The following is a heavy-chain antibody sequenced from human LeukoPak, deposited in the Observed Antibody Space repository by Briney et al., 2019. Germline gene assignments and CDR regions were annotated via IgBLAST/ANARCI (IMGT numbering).Heavy chain of an antibody. J-gene: IGHJ4*02. CDR3: ARDKKSGESSEIDY. Sequence: GGSLRLSCAASGFTFSNYWVHWVRQAPGKGLVWVSRINRDGSTTKYADSVKGRFTVSRDNAKNTLNLQMNSLRAEDTAVYYCARDKKSGESSEIDYWGQGTLVTVSS. CDR1: GFTFSNYW. V-gene: IGHV3-74*03. D-gene: IGHD3-10*01. CDR2: INRDGSTT.